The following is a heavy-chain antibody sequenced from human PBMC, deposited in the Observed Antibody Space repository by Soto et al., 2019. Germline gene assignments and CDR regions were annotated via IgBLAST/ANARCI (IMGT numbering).Heavy chain of an antibody. J-gene: IGHJ5*02. CDR2: ISYDGSNK. CDR1: GFTFSSYG. CDR3: ATSYGPLPAAAP. Sequence: QVQLVESGGGVVQPGRSLRLSCAASGFTFSSYGMHWVRQAPGKGLEWVAVISYDGSNKYYADSVKGRFTISRDNSKNTVYLQMNSLRAEDRAGYSCATSYGPLPAAAPWGQGTLVTVSS. V-gene: IGHV3-30*03. D-gene: IGHD5-18*01.